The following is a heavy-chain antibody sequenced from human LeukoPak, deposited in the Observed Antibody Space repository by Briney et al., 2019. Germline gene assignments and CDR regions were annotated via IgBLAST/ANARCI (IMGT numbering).Heavy chain of an antibody. J-gene: IGHJ6*03. CDR1: GGSIGSYY. V-gene: IGHV4-59*01. Sequence: ASETLSLTCTVSGGSIGSYYWSWIRQPPGKGLEWIGYIYYSGSTNYNPSLKSRVTISVDTSKNQFSLKLSSVTAADTAVYYCARGTSSSWYGNYYYYMDVWGKGTTVTVSS. CDR2: IYYSGST. CDR3: ARGTSSSWYGNYYYYMDV. D-gene: IGHD6-13*01.